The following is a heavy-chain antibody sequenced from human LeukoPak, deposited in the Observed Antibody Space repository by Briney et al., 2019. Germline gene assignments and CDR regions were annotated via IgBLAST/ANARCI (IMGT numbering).Heavy chain of an antibody. Sequence: GGSLRLSCAASGFTFSSYAMHWVRQSPGKGLEWVSVINGRADNTYYAESVKGRFTISGDSSKNTLYLQMNSLRAEDTAIYYCARHGCSGFSCQYYFDYWGQGALVSVSS. CDR3: ARHGCSGFSCQYYFDY. J-gene: IGHJ4*02. CDR2: INGRADNT. D-gene: IGHD2-2*01. V-gene: IGHV3-23*01. CDR1: GFTFSSYA.